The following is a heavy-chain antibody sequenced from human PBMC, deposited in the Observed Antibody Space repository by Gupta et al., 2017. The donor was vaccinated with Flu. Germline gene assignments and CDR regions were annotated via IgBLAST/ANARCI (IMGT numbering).Heavy chain of an antibody. Sequence: SITSRNFYWGWIRQPPGKGLEWIGSICHTGPTYYNPSRKSRITISVDTSKNQCSLKLNSMTVADTAGYFCVSLSDDTAMDVLRDDGGQGSLVTVSS. CDR2: ICHTGPT. CDR3: VSLSDDTAMDVLRDD. J-gene: IGHJ4*02. CDR1: SITSRNFY. V-gene: IGHV4-39*01. D-gene: IGHD5-18*01.